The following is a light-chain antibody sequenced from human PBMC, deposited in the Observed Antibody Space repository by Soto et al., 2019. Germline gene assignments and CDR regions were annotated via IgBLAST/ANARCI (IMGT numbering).Light chain of an antibody. CDR3: QQYNNWPIT. CDR1: QSINSW. V-gene: IGKV1-5*01. J-gene: IGKJ5*01. Sequence: DIQMTQSPSTLSASVGDRVTVTCRASQSINSWLAWYQQKPGKAPKLLIYDASSLQSGVPSRFTGSGFGTEFTLTISSLQPDDFAVYYCQQYNNWPITFGQGTRLEIK. CDR2: DAS.